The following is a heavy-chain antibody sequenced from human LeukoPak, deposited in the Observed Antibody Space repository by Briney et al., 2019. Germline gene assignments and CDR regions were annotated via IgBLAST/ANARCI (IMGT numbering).Heavy chain of an antibody. J-gene: IGHJ4*02. CDR2: ISSSSSTI. V-gene: IGHV3-48*04. D-gene: IGHD6-13*01. CDR3: ARSIGAALHPFDF. CDR1: GFTFGGYS. Sequence: GGSLRLSCVASGFTFGGYSMNWVRQAPGKGLEWVSYISSSSSTIYYAESVKGRFTISRDNAKNSVYLQMDSLRAGDTAVYYCARSIGAALHPFDFWGQGALVTVSS.